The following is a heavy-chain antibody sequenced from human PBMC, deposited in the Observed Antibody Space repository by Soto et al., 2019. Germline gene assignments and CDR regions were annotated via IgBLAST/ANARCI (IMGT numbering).Heavy chain of an antibody. D-gene: IGHD4-17*01. CDR1: GCSISSGGYY. V-gene: IGHV4-31*03. Sequence: SETLSLTCTVSGCSISSGGYYWSWIRQHPGKGLEWIGYIYYSGSTYYNPSLKSRVTISVDTSKNQFSLKLSSVTAADTAVYYCASTYGDYSNYYYYYMDVWGKGTTVTVSS. CDR3: ASTYGDYSNYYYYYMDV. J-gene: IGHJ6*03. CDR2: IYYSGST.